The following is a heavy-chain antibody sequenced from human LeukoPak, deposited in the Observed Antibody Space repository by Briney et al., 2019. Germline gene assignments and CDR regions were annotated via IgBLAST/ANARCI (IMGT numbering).Heavy chain of an antibody. CDR2: IYYSGST. D-gene: IGHD4-17*01. V-gene: IGHV4-59*01. CDR3: ARVGPTTAYYYYGMDA. Sequence: SETLSLTCTVSGGSISSYYWSWIRQPPGKGLEWIGYIYYSGSTNYNPSLKSRVTISVDTSKNQFSLKLSSVTAADTAVYYCARVGPTTAYYYYGMDAWGQGTTVTVSS. CDR1: GGSISSYY. J-gene: IGHJ6*02.